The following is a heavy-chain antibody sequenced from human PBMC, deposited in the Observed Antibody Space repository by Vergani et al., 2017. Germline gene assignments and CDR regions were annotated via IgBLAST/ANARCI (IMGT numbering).Heavy chain of an antibody. Sequence: EVQLVESGGGLVQPGGSLRLSCAASGLTFSNYWMSWVRQAPGKGLEGVANIKKDGSEKYYVDSVKGRFIISRDNAKNSLYLHMSSLRAEDTAVYYCAREVHYDFWSGSQSYYYMDVWGKGTTVTVSS. D-gene: IGHD3-3*01. V-gene: IGHV3-7*03. J-gene: IGHJ6*03. CDR3: AREVHYDFWSGSQSYYYMDV. CDR2: IKKDGSEK. CDR1: GLTFSNYW.